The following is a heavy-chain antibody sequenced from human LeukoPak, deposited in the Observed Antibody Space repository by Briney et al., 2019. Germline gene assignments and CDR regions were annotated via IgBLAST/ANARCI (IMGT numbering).Heavy chain of an antibody. Sequence: ASVKVSCKASGYTFTGYYMHWVRQAPGQGLEWMGWINPNSGGTNYAQKFQGRVTMTRDTSTNTAYMELSSLRSDDTAVYYCAAELYSGTYGRCCSFAFWGQGTQVTVSS. V-gene: IGHV1-2*02. CDR2: INPNSGGT. CDR1: GYTFTGYY. CDR3: AAELYSGTYGRCCSFAF. J-gene: IGHJ4*02. D-gene: IGHD1-26*01.